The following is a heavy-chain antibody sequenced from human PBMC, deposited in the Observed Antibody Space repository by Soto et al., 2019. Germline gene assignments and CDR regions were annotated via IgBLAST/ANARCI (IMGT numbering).Heavy chain of an antibody. Sequence: SETLSLTCTVYGGSLSGYYWSWIRQPPGKGLEWIGEIHDSGSANYKSSLKSRVTISVDTSKNQFSLKLTSVTAADTAVYYCARERRVGATVRPFDYWGQGTLVTVSS. CDR3: ARERRVGATVRPFDY. V-gene: IGHV4-34*01. J-gene: IGHJ4*02. CDR1: GGSLSGYY. D-gene: IGHD1-26*01. CDR2: IHDSGSA.